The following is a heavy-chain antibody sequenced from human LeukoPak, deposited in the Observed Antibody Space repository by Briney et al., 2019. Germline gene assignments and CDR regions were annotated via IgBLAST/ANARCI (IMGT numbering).Heavy chain of an antibody. CDR1: GFTFDDYA. J-gene: IGHJ3*02. V-gene: IGHV3-9*01. CDR3: AKDLDQWLVGVASDM. D-gene: IGHD6-19*01. Sequence: GGSLRLSCAASGFTFDDYAMHWVRQVPGKGLEWVSGISWNSGSIGYADSAKGRFTISRDNAKNSLYLQMNSLRAEDTALYYCAKDLDQWLVGVASDMWGQGTMVTVSS. CDR2: ISWNSGSI.